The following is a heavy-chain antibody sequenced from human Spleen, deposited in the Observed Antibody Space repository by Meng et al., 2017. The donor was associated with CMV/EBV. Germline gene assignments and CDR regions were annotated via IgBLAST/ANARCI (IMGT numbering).Heavy chain of an antibody. J-gene: IGHJ4*02. V-gene: IGHV3-74*01. CDR2: INSDGSST. D-gene: IGHD7-27*01. CDR1: GFTFSNYW. CDR3: AKEAAGPGD. Sequence: GGSLRLSCAASGFTFSNYWMHWVRQAPGKGLVWVSRINSDGSSTSYADSVKGRFTISRDNAKSTLYLQMNSLRAEDTAVYYCAKEAAGPGDWGQGTLVTVSS.